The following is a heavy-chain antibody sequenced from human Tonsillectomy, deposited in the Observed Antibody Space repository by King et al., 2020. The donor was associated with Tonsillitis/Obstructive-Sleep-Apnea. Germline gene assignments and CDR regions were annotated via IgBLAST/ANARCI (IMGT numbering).Heavy chain of an antibody. CDR3: ARDDNWGCSFDY. D-gene: IGHD7-27*01. CDR1: GFTFSSYE. V-gene: IGHV3-48*03. CDR2: ISSSGSTI. Sequence: VQLVESGGGLVQPGGSLRLSCAASGFTFSSYEMNWVRQAPGKGLEWVSYISSSGSTIYYADSVKGRFTISRDNAKNSLYLQMNSLRAEDTAVYYCARDDNWGCSFDYWGQGTLVTVSS. J-gene: IGHJ4*02.